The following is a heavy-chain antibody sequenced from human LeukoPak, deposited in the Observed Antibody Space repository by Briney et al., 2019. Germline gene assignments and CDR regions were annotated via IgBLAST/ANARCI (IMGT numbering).Heavy chain of an antibody. D-gene: IGHD5-18*01. V-gene: IGHV4-4*02. CDR1: GGSISSSNW. Sequence: PSGTLSLTCAVSGGSISSSNWWSWVRQPPGKGLEWIGEIYHSGSTNYNPSLKSRVTISVDKSKNQFSLKLSSVTAADTAVYYCARVRGYSYGVVDYWGQGTLVTVSS. CDR2: IYHSGST. CDR3: ARVRGYSYGVVDY. J-gene: IGHJ4*02.